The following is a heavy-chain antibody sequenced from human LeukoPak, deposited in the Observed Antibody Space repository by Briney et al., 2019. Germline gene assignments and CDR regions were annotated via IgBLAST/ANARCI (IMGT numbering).Heavy chain of an antibody. CDR1: GYSISSGYY. Sequence: KASETLSLTCTVSGYSISSGYYWGWIRQPPGKGLEWIGSIYHSGSTYYNPSLKSRVTITVDTSKNQFSLKLSSVTAADTAVYYCARGTPRRGYNPNWFDPWGQGTLVTVSS. J-gene: IGHJ5*02. CDR3: ARGTPRRGYNPNWFDP. D-gene: IGHD5-18*01. V-gene: IGHV4-38-2*02. CDR2: IYHSGST.